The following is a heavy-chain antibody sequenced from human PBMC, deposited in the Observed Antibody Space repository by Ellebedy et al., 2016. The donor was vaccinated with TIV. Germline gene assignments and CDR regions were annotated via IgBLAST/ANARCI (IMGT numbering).Heavy chain of an antibody. D-gene: IGHD2-8*01. CDR1: GFTFSRYA. Sequence: PGGSLRLSCAASGFTFSRYAMSWVRQAPGKGLEWVAFISYDGSNKYYADSVKGRFTISRDNSKNTLYLQMNSLRAEDTAVYYCAKTDCTNGVCYLYYYGMDVWGQGTTVTVSS. V-gene: IGHV3-30-3*01. CDR3: AKTDCTNGVCYLYYYGMDV. CDR2: ISYDGSNK. J-gene: IGHJ6*02.